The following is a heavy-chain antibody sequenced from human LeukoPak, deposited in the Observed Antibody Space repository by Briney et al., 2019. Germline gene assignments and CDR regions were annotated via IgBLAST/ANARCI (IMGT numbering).Heavy chain of an antibody. J-gene: IGHJ3*02. CDR3: ARDSSSSI. V-gene: IGHV3-21*01. CDR1: GFTLRSYT. CDR2: IGISSNKI. Sequence: GGSLRLSCAASGFTLRSYTMNWVRQAPGKGLEWVSSIGISSNKIYYADSVKGRFTISRDNAKNSLYLQMNSLRAEDTAVYYRARDSSSSIWGQGTMVTVSS. D-gene: IGHD6-6*01.